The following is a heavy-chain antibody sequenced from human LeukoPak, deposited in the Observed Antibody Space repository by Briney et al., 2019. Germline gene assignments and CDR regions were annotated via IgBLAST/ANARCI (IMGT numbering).Heavy chain of an antibody. Sequence: GGSLRLSCAASGFTFSSYWMSWVRQAPGKGLEWVANIKQDGSEKYYVDSVKGRFTISRDNAKNSLYLQMNSLRAEDTAVYYCARVDEDIVVVPAAMPFYYYGMDVWGKGTTVTVSS. J-gene: IGHJ6*04. D-gene: IGHD2-2*01. CDR2: IKQDGSEK. CDR1: GFTFSSYW. V-gene: IGHV3-7*03. CDR3: ARVDEDIVVVPAAMPFYYYGMDV.